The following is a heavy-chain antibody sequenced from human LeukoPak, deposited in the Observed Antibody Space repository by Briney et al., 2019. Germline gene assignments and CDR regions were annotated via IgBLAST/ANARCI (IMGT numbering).Heavy chain of an antibody. D-gene: IGHD3-9*01. Sequence: AASVKVSCKVSGDTLTELSTHWVRQAPGKGLEWMGGFDPEHGEMIYAQKLQGRVTMTEDRSTDTAYMELRSLRSEDPAVYYCATGGPWDLLKYWGQGTLVTVSS. CDR1: GDTLTELS. CDR2: FDPEHGEM. V-gene: IGHV1-24*01. CDR3: ATGGPWDLLKY. J-gene: IGHJ4*02.